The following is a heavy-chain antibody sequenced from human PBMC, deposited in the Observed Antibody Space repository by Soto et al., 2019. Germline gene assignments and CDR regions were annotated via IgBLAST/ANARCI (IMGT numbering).Heavy chain of an antibody. J-gene: IGHJ4*02. Sequence: GGSLRLSCTASGIIFSNTWINWVRQAPGKGLEWVGRIKSNTDGGTTDYATPVKGRFTVSTDNSQNSVYLLMNTLRAEDTAIYYCARGLGRKYEDNRNYFHLDYWGQGTLVTVSS. V-gene: IGHV3-15*01. CDR2: IKSNTDGGTT. D-gene: IGHD1-20*01. CDR1: GIIFSNTW. CDR3: ARGLGRKYEDNRNYFHLDY.